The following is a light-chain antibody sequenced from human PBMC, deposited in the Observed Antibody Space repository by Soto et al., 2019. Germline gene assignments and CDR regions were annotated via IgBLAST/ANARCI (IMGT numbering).Light chain of an antibody. Sequence: DIQVTQSPSFLSASVGDRVTITCRASQNINNYLAWYQQKPGKAPKLLIYAASSLQSGVPSRFSGSGFETDFTLTITSLQPEDFGAYYCQQVSSNPFTFGPGTTVDV. V-gene: IGKV1-9*01. CDR3: QQVSSNPFT. J-gene: IGKJ3*01. CDR1: QNINNY. CDR2: AAS.